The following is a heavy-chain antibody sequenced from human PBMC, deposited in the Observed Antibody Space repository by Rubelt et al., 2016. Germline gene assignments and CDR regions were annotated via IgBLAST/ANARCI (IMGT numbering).Heavy chain of an antibody. J-gene: IGHJ2*01. CDR2: GHYSGST. Sequence: QVQLQESGPGLLKPSETLSLTCTVSGGSISTYYWSWIRQPPGKGLEWLVYGHYSGSTNYNPSLKSRLIMSVDTSKNQFSLKLSSVTAADTAVYYCARDILMVGATLYFDLWGRGTLVTVS. V-gene: IGHV4-59*01. D-gene: IGHD1-26*01. CDR1: GGSISTYY. CDR3: ARDILMVGATLYFDL.